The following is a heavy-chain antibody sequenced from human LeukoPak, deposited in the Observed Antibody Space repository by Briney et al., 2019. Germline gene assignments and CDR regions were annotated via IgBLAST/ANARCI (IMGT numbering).Heavy chain of an antibody. D-gene: IGHD4-17*01. V-gene: IGHV4-39*07. CDR2: IYYSGST. CDR1: GGSISSSSYY. CDR3: ARVPIDGDYEGTDAFDI. Sequence: NPSETLSLTCTVSGGSISSSSYYWGWIRQPPGKGLEWIGSIYYSGSTYYNPSLKSRVTISVDTSKNQFSLKLSSVTAADTAVYYCARVPIDGDYEGTDAFDIWGQGTMVTVSS. J-gene: IGHJ3*02.